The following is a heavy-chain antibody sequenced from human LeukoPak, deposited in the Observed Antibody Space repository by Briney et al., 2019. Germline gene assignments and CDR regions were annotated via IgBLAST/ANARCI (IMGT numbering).Heavy chain of an antibody. CDR1: GGSFSGYY. V-gene: IGHV4-34*01. J-gene: IGHJ5*02. CDR2: INHSGST. Sequence: SETLSLTCDVYGGSFSGYYWSWNRQPPGKGLEWNGEINHSGSTNYNPSLKSRVTISVDTSKNQFSLKLSSVTAADTAVYYCARAPYYDFWSSYPTKLRANWFDPWGQGTLVTVSS. D-gene: IGHD3-3*01. CDR3: ARAPYYDFWSSYPTKLRANWFDP.